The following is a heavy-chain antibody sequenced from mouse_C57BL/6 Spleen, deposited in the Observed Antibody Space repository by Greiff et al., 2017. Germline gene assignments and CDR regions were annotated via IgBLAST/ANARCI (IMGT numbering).Heavy chain of an antibody. CDR3: AKDTTDGNYFDY. CDR2: IDPNSGGT. J-gene: IGHJ2*01. D-gene: IGHD1-1*01. Sequence: VKQRPGRGLEWIGRIDPNSGGTKYNEKFKSKATLTVDKPSSTAYMQRSSLTSEDPAVYYCAKDTTDGNYFDYWGKGTTLTVSS. V-gene: IGHV1-72*01.